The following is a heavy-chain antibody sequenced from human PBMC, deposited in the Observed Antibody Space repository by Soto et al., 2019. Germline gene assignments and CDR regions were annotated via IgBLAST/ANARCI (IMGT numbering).Heavy chain of an antibody. CDR2: INGAGTSI. CDR3: AREIIELMGAIRWFDP. Sequence: EVQLVESGGGLVQPGGSLRLSCAASGFTFTSHWMHWVRQAPGKGPVWVSRINGAGTSISYADSVKGRFTISRDNAKNMLYLQMNSLRAEDTAVYYCAREIIELMGAIRWFDPWGQGTLVTVSS. V-gene: IGHV3-74*01. J-gene: IGHJ5*02. CDR1: GFTFTSHW. D-gene: IGHD2-8*01.